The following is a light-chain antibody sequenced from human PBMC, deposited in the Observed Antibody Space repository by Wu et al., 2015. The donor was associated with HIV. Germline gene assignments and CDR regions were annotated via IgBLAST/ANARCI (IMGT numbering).Light chain of an antibody. V-gene: IGKV3D-15*01. CDR3: QHYDNLQFT. J-gene: IGKJ3*01. CDR2: GTS. Sequence: EIVMTQSPATLSVSPGERATLSCRASQSVSSNLAWYQQKPGQAPRLLIYGTSNRAAGVSDRFGGWGTGTDFHLIINRLEPEDSAVYFCQHYDNLQFTFGPGTKVHIK. CDR1: QSVSSN.